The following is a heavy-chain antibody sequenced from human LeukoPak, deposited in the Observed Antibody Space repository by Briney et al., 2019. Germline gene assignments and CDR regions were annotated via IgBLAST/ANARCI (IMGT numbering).Heavy chain of an antibody. Sequence: PGGSLRLSCEASGFTFSAYAMTWVRQAPGKGLEWVAVIWYDGTNKYYADSVKGRFTISRDNSENTLYLEMNSLRVEDTAVYYCAKDRYSSGWADAFDIWGQGTMVTVSS. CDR1: GFTFSAYA. D-gene: IGHD6-19*01. J-gene: IGHJ3*02. CDR3: AKDRYSSGWADAFDI. CDR2: IWYDGTNK. V-gene: IGHV3-33*06.